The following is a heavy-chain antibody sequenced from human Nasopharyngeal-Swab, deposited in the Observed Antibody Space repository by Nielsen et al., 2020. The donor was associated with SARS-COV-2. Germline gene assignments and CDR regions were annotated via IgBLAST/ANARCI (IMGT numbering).Heavy chain of an antibody. CDR1: GYSFINYG. J-gene: IGHJ5*02. D-gene: IGHD3-22*01. Sequence: ASVKVSCKGSGYSFINYGMSWVRQAPGQGLEWMGWSRDHNGNTDYAQKYLGRVTMTTDTSTSTAYMELRSLTSDDTAVYYCATDRWGSYYDSSGTNWFDPWGQGTLVTVSS. CDR3: ATDRWGSYYDSSGTNWFDP. CDR2: SRDHNGNT. V-gene: IGHV1-18*01.